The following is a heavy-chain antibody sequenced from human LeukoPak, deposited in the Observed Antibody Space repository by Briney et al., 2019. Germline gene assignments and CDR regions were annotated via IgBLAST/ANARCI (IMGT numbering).Heavy chain of an antibody. V-gene: IGHV4-61*08. D-gene: IGHD4-17*01. CDR1: GGSISSGGYY. CDR2: IHYSGTA. CDR3: ARYSRSGDYVFNS. J-gene: IGHJ4*02. Sequence: SSETLSLTCTVSGGSISSGGYYWSWIRQPPGKRLEFIGYIHYSGTAKYNPSLESRVTFSVDTSKNQFSLKLTSVTAADTAVYYCARYSRSGDYVFNSWGQGTLVTVSS.